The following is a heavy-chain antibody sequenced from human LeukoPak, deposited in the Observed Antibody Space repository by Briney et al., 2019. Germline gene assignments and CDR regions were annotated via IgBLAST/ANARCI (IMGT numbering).Heavy chain of an antibody. J-gene: IGHJ5*02. CDR3: ARDYYDSSGYYNWFDP. CDR1: GGSISSYY. V-gene: IGHV4-4*07. CDR2: IYTSGST. D-gene: IGHD3-22*01. Sequence: SETLSLTCTVSGGSISSYYWSWIRQPAGKGLEWIGRIYTSGSTNYNPPLKSRVTMSVDTSKNQFSLKLSSVTAADTAVYYCARDYYDSSGYYNWFDPWGQGTLVAVSS.